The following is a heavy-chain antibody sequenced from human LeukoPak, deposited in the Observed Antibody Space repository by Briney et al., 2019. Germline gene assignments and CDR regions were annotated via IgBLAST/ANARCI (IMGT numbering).Heavy chain of an antibody. Sequence: QTGGSLRLSCAASGFTFSGHWMRWVRQAPGKGVEWVANINQGGSDKYYVDSVKGRFTISRDNANNLLYLQMNSLRGEDTAVYYCTRDRSRAEDDWGQGTLVTVSS. CDR2: INQGGSDK. CDR1: GFTFSGHW. V-gene: IGHV3-7*01. CDR3: TRDRSRAEDD. J-gene: IGHJ4*02. D-gene: IGHD1-14*01.